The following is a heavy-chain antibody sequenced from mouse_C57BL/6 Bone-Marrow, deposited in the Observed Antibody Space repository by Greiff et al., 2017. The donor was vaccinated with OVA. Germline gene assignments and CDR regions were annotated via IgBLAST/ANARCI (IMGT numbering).Heavy chain of an antibody. V-gene: IGHV5-4*03. CDR3: ARVPFYYDSR. CDR2: ISDGGSYI. J-gene: IGHJ3*01. Sequence: EVMLVESGGGLVKPGGSLKLSCAASGFTFSSYAMSWVRQTPEKRLEWVATISDGGSYIYYPDNVKGRFTISRDNAKNNLYLQMSHLKSEDTAMYYCARVPFYYDSRWGQGTLVTVSA. D-gene: IGHD2-4*01. CDR1: GFTFSSYA.